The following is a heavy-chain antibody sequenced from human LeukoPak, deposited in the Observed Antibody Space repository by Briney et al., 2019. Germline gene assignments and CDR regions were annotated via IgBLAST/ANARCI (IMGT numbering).Heavy chain of an antibody. CDR2: ISSSGSTI. J-gene: IGHJ4*02. CDR3: ARDAGVYYYGSGSNYFDF. D-gene: IGHD3-10*01. CDR1: GFTFSSYE. Sequence: PGGSLRLSCAASGFTFSSYEMNWVRQAPGKGLEWVSYISSSGSTIYYADSVKGRFTISRDNAKNSLYLQMSSLRAEDTAVYYCARDAGVYYYGSGSNYFDFWGQGTLVTVSS. V-gene: IGHV3-48*03.